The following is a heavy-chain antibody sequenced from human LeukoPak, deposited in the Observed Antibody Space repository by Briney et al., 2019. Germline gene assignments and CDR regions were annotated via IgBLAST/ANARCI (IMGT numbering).Heavy chain of an antibody. CDR3: AKDLGYCSGGSCLPTY. D-gene: IGHD2-15*01. V-gene: IGHV3-30*18. Sequence: GGSLRLSCAASGFTFSSYGMHWVRQAPGKGLEWVAVISYDGSNKYYADSVKGRFTISRDNSKNTLYLQMNSLRAEDTAVYYCAKDLGYCSGGSCLPTYWGQGTLVTVSS. J-gene: IGHJ4*02. CDR2: ISYDGSNK. CDR1: GFTFSSYG.